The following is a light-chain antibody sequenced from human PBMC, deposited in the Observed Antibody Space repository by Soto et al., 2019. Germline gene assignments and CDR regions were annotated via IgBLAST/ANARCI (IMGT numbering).Light chain of an antibody. CDR1: QSISSW. Sequence: DIQMTQSPSTLSASVGDRVTITCRASQSISSWLAWYQQKPGKAPKLLIYDASSLESGVPSRFSGSGSGTECTLTITSLQPDDFATYYCQQCNIYCTFGQGTKVDIK. V-gene: IGKV1-5*01. J-gene: IGKJ1*01. CDR2: DAS. CDR3: QQCNIYCT.